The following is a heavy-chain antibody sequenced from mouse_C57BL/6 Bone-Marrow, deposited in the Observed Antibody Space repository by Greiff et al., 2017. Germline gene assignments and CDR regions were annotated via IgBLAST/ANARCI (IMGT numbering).Heavy chain of an antibody. J-gene: IGHJ4*01. Sequence: EVLLVESGAELVRPGASVKLSCTASGFTITDDYMHWVKQRPEQGLEWIGWIDPENGDTEYASKFQGKATITADTSSNTAYLQLSSLTSGDTAVYDCTTDYYGSSSYTYAIDYWGQGTSVTVSS. V-gene: IGHV14-4*01. CDR3: TTDYYGSSSYTYAIDY. D-gene: IGHD1-1*01. CDR1: GFTITDDY. CDR2: IDPENGDT.